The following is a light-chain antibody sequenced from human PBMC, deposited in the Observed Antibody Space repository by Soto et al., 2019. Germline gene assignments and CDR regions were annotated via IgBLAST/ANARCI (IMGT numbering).Light chain of an antibody. CDR2: KAS. CDR3: QQYSNFWT. J-gene: IGKJ1*01. V-gene: IGKV1-5*03. Sequence: DIPMTQSPSTLSASVGDRVTITCRASQTISSSLAWYQQKPGKAPNLLIYKASSLESGVPSRFSGSGSGTEFTLTISSVQPEDFATYYCQQYSNFWTFGQGTKVEI. CDR1: QTISSS.